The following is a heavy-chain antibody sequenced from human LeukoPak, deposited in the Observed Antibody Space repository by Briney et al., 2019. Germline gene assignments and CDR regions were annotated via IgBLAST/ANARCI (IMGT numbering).Heavy chain of an antibody. CDR2: IGTADDT. Sequence: GGSLRLSCAASGFTFSSYDMHWVRQVTGKGLEWVSAIGTADDTNYPDSVKGRFTISRENAKNSLYLQMNSLRAEDTAVYYCARAGQSDIVATITTAVAANFDYWGQGTLVTVSS. CDR1: GFTFSSYD. J-gene: IGHJ4*02. CDR3: ARAGQSDIVATITTAVAANFDY. V-gene: IGHV3-13*01. D-gene: IGHD5-12*01.